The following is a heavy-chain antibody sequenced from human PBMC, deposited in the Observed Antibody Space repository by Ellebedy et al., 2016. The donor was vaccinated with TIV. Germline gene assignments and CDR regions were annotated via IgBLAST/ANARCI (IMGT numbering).Heavy chain of an antibody. CDR3: TKDMTTGITWGYNYYGMDV. V-gene: IGHV3-23*01. CDR2: ISDSGDST. Sequence: GGSLRLXXAASGFSFGHYAMNWVRQAPGRGLEWVPTISDSGDSTYYAGSVKGLFTISRDNSKKTLYLQMHSLRIEDTAVYYCTKDMTTGITWGYNYYGMDVWGQGTTVTVSS. CDR1: GFSFGHYA. J-gene: IGHJ6*02. D-gene: IGHD4-11*01.